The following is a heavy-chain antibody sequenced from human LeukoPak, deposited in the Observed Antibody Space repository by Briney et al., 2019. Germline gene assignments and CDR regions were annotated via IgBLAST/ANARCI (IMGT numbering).Heavy chain of an antibody. CDR3: ARGFPPRRYYDSSGYYSYYFDY. V-gene: IGHV1-18*01. J-gene: IGHJ4*02. CDR1: PDTFTRYG. CDR2: ISAYNSNT. D-gene: IGHD3-22*01. Sequence: ASVKVSCKASPDTFTRYGITWVRQAPGQGLEWMGWISAYNSNTRYAQKLQGRVTMTTDTSTSTAYMELRSLRSDDSAVYYCARGFPPRRYYDSSGYYSYYFDYWGQGTLVTVSS.